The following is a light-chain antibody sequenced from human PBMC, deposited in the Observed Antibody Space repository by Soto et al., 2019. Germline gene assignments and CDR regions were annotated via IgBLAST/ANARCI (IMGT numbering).Light chain of an antibody. CDR2: DAS. V-gene: IGKV1-39*01. CDR3: QQSYSTWT. Sequence: DIQMTQSPSTLSASVGDRFTITCRSSQTIFSWLAWYQQKPGKAPNLLIYDASTLHSGVPSRFSGSGSGTDFTLTISSLQPEDFATYYCQQSYSTWTFGQGTKVDIK. J-gene: IGKJ1*01. CDR1: QTIFSW.